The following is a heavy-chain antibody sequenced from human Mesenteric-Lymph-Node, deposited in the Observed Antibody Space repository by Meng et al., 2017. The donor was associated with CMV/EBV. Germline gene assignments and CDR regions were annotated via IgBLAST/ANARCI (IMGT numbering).Heavy chain of an antibody. CDR2: ISSSSSYI. V-gene: IGHV3-21*01. CDR1: GFTFSTYS. Sequence: GGSLRLSCAASGFTFSTYSMNWVRQAPGKGLEWVSSISSSSSYIYYADSVKGRFSISRDNAKNPLYLQMNSLRAEDTAVYYCARDRQSCANGVCRPSLFDYWGQGTLVTVSS. CDR3: ARDRQSCANGVCRPSLFDY. D-gene: IGHD2-8*01. J-gene: IGHJ4*02.